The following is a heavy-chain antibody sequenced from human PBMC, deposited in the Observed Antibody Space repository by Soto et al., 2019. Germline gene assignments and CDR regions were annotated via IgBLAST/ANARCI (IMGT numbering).Heavy chain of an antibody. Sequence: AQLKFSFKASGCTFTGYYMHWVRQAPGQGLEWIGWINPNSGGTNYAQKFQGWVTMTRDTSISTAYMELSRLRSEDTAVYYCARGDHRTKRGIAAAEFFCGMDVWGQGTPVTVSS. J-gene: IGHJ6*01. V-gene: IGHV1-2*04. D-gene: IGHD6-13*01. CDR2: INPNSGGT. CDR3: ARGDHRTKRGIAAAEFFCGMDV. CDR1: GCTFTGYY.